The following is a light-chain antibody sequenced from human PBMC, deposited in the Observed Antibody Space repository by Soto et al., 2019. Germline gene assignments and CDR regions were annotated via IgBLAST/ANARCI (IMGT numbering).Light chain of an antibody. CDR1: QTVFYTSNVKNY. J-gene: IGKJ2*01. CDR2: WAS. CDR3: QQSYTTPYT. Sequence: DIVLTQSPASLTVSLGEGATIECKSSQTVFYTSNVKNYLSWFQQKPGQPPKLLIYWASTRASGVPERFSGSGSETHFTLTINNVQAEDGASYFCQQSYTTPYTFGQGTKLDI. V-gene: IGKV4-1*01.